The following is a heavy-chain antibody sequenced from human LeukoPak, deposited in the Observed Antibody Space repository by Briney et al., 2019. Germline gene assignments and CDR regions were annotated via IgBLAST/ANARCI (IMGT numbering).Heavy chain of an antibody. V-gene: IGHV4-39*01. CDR3: ARHRGYYDILTGYFRWFDP. D-gene: IGHD3-9*01. CDR1: GGSISSSSYY. J-gene: IGHJ5*02. CDR2: IYYSGST. Sequence: SETLSLTGTVSGGSISSSSYYWGWIRQPPGKGLEWIGSIYYSGSTYYNPSLKSRVTISVDTSKNQFSLKLSSVTAADTAVYYCARHRGYYDILTGYFRWFDPWGQGTLVAVSS.